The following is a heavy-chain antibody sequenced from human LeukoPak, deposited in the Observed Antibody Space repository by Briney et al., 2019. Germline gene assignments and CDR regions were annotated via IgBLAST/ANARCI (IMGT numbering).Heavy chain of an antibody. V-gene: IGHV1-69*13. CDR1: GGTFSSYA. CDR2: IIPMFGTA. CDR3: ARSLKEVYHYYMDV. Sequence: SVKVSCKASGGTFSSYAISWVRQAPGQGLEWMGGIIPMFGTANYAQKFQGRVTITADEPTSTAYMELSSLRSEDAAIYYCARSLKEVYHYYMDVWGKGTTVTISS. J-gene: IGHJ6*03.